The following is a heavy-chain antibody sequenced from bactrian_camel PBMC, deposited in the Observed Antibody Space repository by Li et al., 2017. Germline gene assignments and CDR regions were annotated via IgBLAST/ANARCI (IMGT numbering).Heavy chain of an antibody. CDR3: AADSVGPAAGPPTAGDFAY. Sequence: HVQLVESGGGSVQAGGSLRLSCAVSGNLIFKRCMGWFRQAQGKEREGVATILNDGTTYYDDSAKGRFTISQDSATNTVYLEMNSLRPEDTAMYYCAADSVGPAAGPPTAGDFAYWGQGTQVTVS. V-gene: IGHV3S53*01. CDR1: GNLIFKRC. J-gene: IGHJ4*01. D-gene: IGHD5*01. CDR2: ILNDGTT.